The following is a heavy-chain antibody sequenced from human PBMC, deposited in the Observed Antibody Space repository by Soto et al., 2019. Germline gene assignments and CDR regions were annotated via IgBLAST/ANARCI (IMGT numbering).Heavy chain of an antibody. Sequence: PGGSLRLSCAASGFTFSSYAMSWVRQAPGKGLEWVSAISGSGGSTYYADSVKGRFTISRDNSKNTLYLQMNSLRAEDTAVYYCAKDLSFNWNDGPGYWFDPWGQGTLVTVSS. D-gene: IGHD1-20*01. CDR3: AKDLSFNWNDGPGYWFDP. CDR1: GFTFSSYA. J-gene: IGHJ5*02. V-gene: IGHV3-23*01. CDR2: ISGSGGST.